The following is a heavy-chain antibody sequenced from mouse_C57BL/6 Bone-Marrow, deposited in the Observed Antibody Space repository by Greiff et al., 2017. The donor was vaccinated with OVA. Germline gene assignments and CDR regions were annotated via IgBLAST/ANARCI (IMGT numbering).Heavy chain of an antibody. CDR2: ISSGGSYT. Sequence: EVMLVESGGDLVKPGGSLKLSCAASGFTFSSYGMSWVRQTPDKRLEWVATISSGGSYTYYPDSVKGRFTISRDNAKNTLYLQMSSLKSEDTAMYYCARRDYYGSREDYFDYWGQGTTLTVSS. D-gene: IGHD1-1*01. J-gene: IGHJ2*01. CDR3: ARRDYYGSREDYFDY. V-gene: IGHV5-6*02. CDR1: GFTFSSYG.